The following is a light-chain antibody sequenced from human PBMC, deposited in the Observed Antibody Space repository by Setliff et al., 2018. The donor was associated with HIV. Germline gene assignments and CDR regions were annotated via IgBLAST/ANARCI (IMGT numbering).Light chain of an antibody. J-gene: IGLJ1*01. V-gene: IGLV2-11*01. CDR3: CSYAGSYTYI. Sequence: SALTQPASVSGSPGQSITISCTGTSSDVGGYNYVSWYQHHPGKAPKLMIYDVTKRPSGVPDRFSGSKSGNTASLTISGLQAEDEAYYYCCSYAGSYTYIFGTGTKVTVL. CDR2: DVT. CDR1: SSDVGGYNY.